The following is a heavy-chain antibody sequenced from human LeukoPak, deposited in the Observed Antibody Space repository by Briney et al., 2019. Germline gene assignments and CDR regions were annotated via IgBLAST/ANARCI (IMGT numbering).Heavy chain of an antibody. J-gene: IGHJ4*02. CDR2: IDKDGNEI. CDR1: GLSISNFW. Sequence: GGSLRFSCAASGLSISNFWMHWVRQAPGKGLEWVAIIDKDGNEIKYVDSVKGRFTLSRDNAKNSVYLQMNSLRTEDTALYYCVTDGDKWNDFEYWGQGTLVTVSS. CDR3: VTDGDKWNDFEY. D-gene: IGHD1-1*01. V-gene: IGHV3-7*01.